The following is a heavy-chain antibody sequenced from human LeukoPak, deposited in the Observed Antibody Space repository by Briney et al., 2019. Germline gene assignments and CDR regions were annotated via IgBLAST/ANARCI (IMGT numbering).Heavy chain of an antibody. J-gene: IGHJ4*02. CDR2: INPSTGGT. CDR3: ARDGNQWNDSVDY. D-gene: IGHD1-1*01. CDR1: GYTFTDYY. V-gene: IGHV1-2*02. Sequence: GASVKVSCKASGYTFTDYYIHWVRQAPGQGLEWMGWINPSTGGTNYAQKFQGRVTMTRDTSISTAYMELSRLRSDDTAVYYCARDGNQWNDSVDYWGQGTLVTVSS.